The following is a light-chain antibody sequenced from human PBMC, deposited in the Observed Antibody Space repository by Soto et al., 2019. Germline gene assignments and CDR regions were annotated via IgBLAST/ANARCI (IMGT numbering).Light chain of an antibody. Sequence: QSALTQPASVSGSPGQSITISCTGTSSDVGRYNFVSWYQQYPGKAPKLLICEVTKRPSGVSNRFSGSKSGNTASLTISGLQAEDVAGSSCCSDEGSGISVFGSGTKLTVL. J-gene: IGLJ6*01. CDR1: SSDVGRYNF. CDR2: EVT. CDR3: CSDEGSGISV. V-gene: IGLV2-23*02.